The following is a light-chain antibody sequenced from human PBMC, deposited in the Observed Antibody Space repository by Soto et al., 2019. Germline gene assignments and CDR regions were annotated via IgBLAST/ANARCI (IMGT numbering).Light chain of an antibody. V-gene: IGLV2-14*03. CDR1: SSDIGSSNY. Sequence: QSALTQPASLSGSPGQSITISCTGTSSDIGSSNYVSWYQQHPGKAPKLMIFDVSYRPSGISDRFSGSKSGNTASLTISGIQPEDEADYYCSSYGASSTLFGGGNKLNVL. CDR2: DVS. CDR3: SSYGASSTL. J-gene: IGLJ3*02.